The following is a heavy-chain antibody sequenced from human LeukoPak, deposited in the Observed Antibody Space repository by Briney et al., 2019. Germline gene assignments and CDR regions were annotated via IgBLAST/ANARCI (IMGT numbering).Heavy chain of an antibody. Sequence: GGSLRLSCAASGFTFSSYAMHWVSQTPGKGLEWVAVMSSDGSKKYYADSVKGRFTISRDNSKNTLYLQMNSLRAEDTAVYYCAKKFRGTTVISGDYFDYWGQGTLVTVSS. CDR2: MSSDGSKK. J-gene: IGHJ4*02. CDR3: AKKFRGTTVISGDYFDY. CDR1: GFTFSSYA. V-gene: IGHV3-30-3*02. D-gene: IGHD4-17*01.